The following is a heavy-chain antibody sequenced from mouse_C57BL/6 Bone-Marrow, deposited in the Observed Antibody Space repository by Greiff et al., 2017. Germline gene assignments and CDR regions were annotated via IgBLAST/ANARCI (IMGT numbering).Heavy chain of an antibody. CDR3: ARFEVDGRCWYWSIGV. V-gene: IGHV1-85*01. Sequence: QVQLQQSGPELVKPGASVKLSCTASGYTFTSYDINWVKQRPGQGLEWIGWIYPRDGSTKYNEKFKGKATLTVDTSSSTAYMELHSLTSEDSAVYSCARFEVDGRCWYWSIGVWGTGTTVTVSS. CDR1: GYTFTSYD. J-gene: IGHJ1*03. D-gene: IGHD1-1*01. CDR2: IYPRDGST.